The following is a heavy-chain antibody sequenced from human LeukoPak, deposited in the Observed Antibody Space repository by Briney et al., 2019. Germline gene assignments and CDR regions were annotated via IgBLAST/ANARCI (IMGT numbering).Heavy chain of an antibody. Sequence: GGSLRLFCAACGFTFHDYYMSWIRQAPGKGLEWVSYISSSGNNIYYADSVKGRFNISRDNAKNSLYLQMNSLRAEDTAVYYCARAVAGTLYFDYWGQGTLVTVSS. CDR2: ISSSGNNI. CDR1: GFTFHDYY. CDR3: ARAVAGTLYFDY. J-gene: IGHJ4*02. V-gene: IGHV3-11*04. D-gene: IGHD6-19*01.